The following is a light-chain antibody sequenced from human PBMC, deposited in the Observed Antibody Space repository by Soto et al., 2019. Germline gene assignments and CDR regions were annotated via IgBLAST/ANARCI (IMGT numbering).Light chain of an antibody. J-gene: IGKJ3*01. CDR2: GAF. CDR1: QDIKPY. CDR3: QQLNNYPPFT. Sequence: IQLTQSPSSLSASIGDRVSITCRASQDIKPYVAWYQQKPGKPPKLLIYGAFTFQSRVPSRFNGSGSGTDFTLTISRLQPEDFATYYCQQLNNYPPFTFGPGTTVDLE. V-gene: IGKV1-9*01.